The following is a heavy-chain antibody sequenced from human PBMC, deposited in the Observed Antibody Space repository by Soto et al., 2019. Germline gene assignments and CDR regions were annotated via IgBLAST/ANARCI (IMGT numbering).Heavy chain of an antibody. V-gene: IGHV3-23*01. Sequence: EVPLLESGGGLVQPGGSLTLSCAASGFTFSTYAMSWVRQAPGKGLEWVSGFSGSGATAYYAESVKGRFTISRDNSKNTLYLQMNSLRVEDTAVYYCAKAREIGVVITTSFDYWGQGTLVTVSS. CDR3: AKAREIGVVITTSFDY. D-gene: IGHD3-22*01. CDR1: GFTFSTYA. J-gene: IGHJ4*02. CDR2: FSGSGATA.